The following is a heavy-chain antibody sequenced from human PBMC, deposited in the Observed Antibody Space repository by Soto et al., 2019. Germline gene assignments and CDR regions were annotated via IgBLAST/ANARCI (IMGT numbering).Heavy chain of an antibody. CDR3: ARDLGVETAIVVVPAAMHYYYYGMDV. D-gene: IGHD2-2*01. Sequence: GGSLRLSCAASGFTFSSYSMNWVRQAPGKGLEWVSSISSSSSYIYYADSVKGRFTISRDNAKNSLYLQMNSLRAEDTAVYYCARDLGVETAIVVVPAAMHYYYYGMDVWGQGTTVTV. CDR1: GFTFSSYS. J-gene: IGHJ6*02. V-gene: IGHV3-21*06. CDR2: ISSSSSYI.